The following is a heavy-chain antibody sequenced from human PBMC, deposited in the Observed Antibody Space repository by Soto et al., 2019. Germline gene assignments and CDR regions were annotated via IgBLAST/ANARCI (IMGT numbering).Heavy chain of an antibody. D-gene: IGHD6-13*01. V-gene: IGHV3-74*01. CDR1: GFTFSSYC. J-gene: IGHJ3*02. CDR3: ARGLAATDTHDGFDI. CDR2: INSDGSST. Sequence: GGSLRLSCVASGFTFSSYCMHWVRQAPGKGLVWVSRINSDGSSTSYADSVKGRFTISRDNAKNTLYLQMNSLRAEDTAVYYCARGLAATDTHDGFDIWGQGTMVTVSS.